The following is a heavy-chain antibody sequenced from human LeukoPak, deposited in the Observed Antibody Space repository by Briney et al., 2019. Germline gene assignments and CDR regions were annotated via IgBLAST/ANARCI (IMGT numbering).Heavy chain of an antibody. J-gene: IGHJ4*02. Sequence: GRSLRLSCAASGFTFSSYAMHWVRQAPGKGLEWVAFIRYDGSNKYYADSVKGRFTISRDNSENTLYLQMNSLRAEDTAVYYCAKSPDYSNYGTFDYWGQGTLVTVSS. V-gene: IGHV3-30*02. CDR1: GFTFSSYA. CDR3: AKSPDYSNYGTFDY. CDR2: IRYDGSNK. D-gene: IGHD4-11*01.